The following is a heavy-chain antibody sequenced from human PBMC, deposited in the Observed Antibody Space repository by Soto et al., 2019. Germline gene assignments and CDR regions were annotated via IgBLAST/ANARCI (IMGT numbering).Heavy chain of an antibody. Sequence: GGSLRLSCAASGFTFSSYEMNWVRQAPGKGLEWVSYISSSGSTTFYPDSVRGRFTTSRDNAKNSLFLQMNSLRVEDTAVYYCAPAPTGLDVGGQGTTVTVSS. CDR2: ISSSGSTT. D-gene: IGHD1-1*01. CDR3: APAPTGLDV. V-gene: IGHV3-48*03. J-gene: IGHJ6*02. CDR1: GFTFSSYE.